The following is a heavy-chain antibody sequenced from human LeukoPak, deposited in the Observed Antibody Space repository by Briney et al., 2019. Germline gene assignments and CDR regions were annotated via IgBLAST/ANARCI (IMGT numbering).Heavy chain of an antibody. V-gene: IGHV1-69*06. D-gene: IGHD3-9*01. CDR3: ARGGDILTGYGYYYYYYMDV. Sequence: ASVKVSCKASGGTFSSYAISWVRQAPGQGLEWMGGIIPIFGTANYAQKFQGRVTITADKSTSTAYMELSSLRSEDTAVYYCARGGDILTGYGYYYYYYMDVWGKGTTVTISS. CDR1: GGTFSSYA. J-gene: IGHJ6*03. CDR2: IIPIFGTA.